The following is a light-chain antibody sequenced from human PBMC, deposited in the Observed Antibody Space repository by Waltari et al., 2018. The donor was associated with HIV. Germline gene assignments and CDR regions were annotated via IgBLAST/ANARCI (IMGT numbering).Light chain of an antibody. CDR1: ISAVGGYYY. CDR2: DVS. CDR3: CSYAGNYVWL. V-gene: IGLV2-11*01. J-gene: IGLJ3*02. Sequence: QSALTQPRSVSGSPGQSVTISCTGTISAVGGYYYVSWYQQYPGKAPKVMIYDVSKRPSGVPDRFSGSKSGNTASLTISGLQAEDEADYYCCSYAGNYVWLFGGRTKLTVL.